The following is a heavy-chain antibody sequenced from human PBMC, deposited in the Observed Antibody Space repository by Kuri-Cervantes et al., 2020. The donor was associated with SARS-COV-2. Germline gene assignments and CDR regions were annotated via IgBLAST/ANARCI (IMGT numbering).Heavy chain of an antibody. J-gene: IGHJ4*02. CDR1: GFTVNNNY. Sequence: GESLKISCAASGFTVNNNYMAWVRQAPGKGLQWVSIIYGDGSTFYADSVKGRFTISRDNSKNTLFLQMNSLRIEDTAPYYCARVGSGPGGVDHWGQGTLVTVSS. V-gene: IGHV3-66*02. CDR2: IYGDGST. CDR3: ARVGSGPGGVDH. D-gene: IGHD6-19*01.